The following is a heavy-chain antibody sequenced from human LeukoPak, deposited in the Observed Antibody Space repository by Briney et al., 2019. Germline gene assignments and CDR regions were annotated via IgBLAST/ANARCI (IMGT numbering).Heavy chain of an antibody. Sequence: GASVKVSCKVSGYTLTELSMHWVRQAPGKGLEWMGGFDPEDGETIYAQKFQGRVTMTEDTSTDTAYMELSSLRAEDTAVYYCAKDVIAAARHYYYGVGVWGQGTTVTVSS. CDR2: FDPEDGET. CDR3: AKDVIAAARHYYYGVGV. J-gene: IGHJ6*02. V-gene: IGHV1-24*01. D-gene: IGHD6-13*01. CDR1: GYTLTELS.